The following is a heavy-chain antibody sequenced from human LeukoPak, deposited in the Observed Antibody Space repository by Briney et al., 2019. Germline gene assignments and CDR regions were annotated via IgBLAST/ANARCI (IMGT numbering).Heavy chain of an antibody. V-gene: IGHV4-39*02. CDR3: ARDLAAEGILDY. D-gene: IGHD6-13*01. CDR2: IYYSGNT. J-gene: IGHJ4*02. Sequence: SETLSLTCTVSGVSISSSNSYWGWIRQSPGKGLEWIGSIYYSGNTYYNASLKSQVSISIDTSKNQFSLQLNSVTPEDTAVYYCARDLAAEGILDYWGQGTLVTVSS. CDR1: GVSISSSNSY.